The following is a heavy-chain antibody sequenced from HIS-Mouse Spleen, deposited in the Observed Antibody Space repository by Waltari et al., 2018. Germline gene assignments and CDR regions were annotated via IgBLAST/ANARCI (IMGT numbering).Heavy chain of an antibody. D-gene: IGHD6-13*01. Sequence: QLQLQESGPGLVKPSETLSLTCTVSGGSIISSSYYWAWLRQPPGKGLEWIGSIYYSGSTYYTPSLKSRVTISVDTSKNQFSLKLSSVTAADTAVYYCAREIPYSSSWYDWYFDLWGRGTLVTVSS. J-gene: IGHJ2*01. CDR3: AREIPYSSSWYDWYFDL. V-gene: IGHV4-39*07. CDR2: IYYSGST. CDR1: GGSIISSSYY.